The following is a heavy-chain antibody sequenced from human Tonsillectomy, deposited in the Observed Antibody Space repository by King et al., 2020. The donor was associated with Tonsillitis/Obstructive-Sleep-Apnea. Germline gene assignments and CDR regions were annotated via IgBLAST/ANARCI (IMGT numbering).Heavy chain of an antibody. J-gene: IGHJ4*02. CDR1: GGSISSYY. D-gene: IGHD6-19*01. V-gene: IGHV4-59*01. CDR3: ARGRTSGWYRNDY. CDR2: IYYDGST. Sequence: QLQESGPGLVKPSETLSLTCTVSGGSISSYYWSWVRQPPGKGLEWIGYIYYDGSTTYNPSLKSRLTISVDTSKNQFSLKLSSVTAADTAVYFCARGRTSGWYRNDYWGQGALVTVSS.